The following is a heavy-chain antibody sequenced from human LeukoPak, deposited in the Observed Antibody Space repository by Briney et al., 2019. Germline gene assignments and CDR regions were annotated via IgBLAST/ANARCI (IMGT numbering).Heavy chain of an antibody. J-gene: IGHJ4*02. CDR3: PKLPPYSATILDH. CDR1: GFTFSSYS. Sequence: GGSLRLSCAASGFTFSSYSMSWVRQAPGKGLEWVSAISGSGGSTYYADSVKGRFTISRDNSKNTLYLQMNSLRAEDPAVYYCPKLPPYSATILDHWGQGPLVTVPS. CDR2: ISGSGGST. V-gene: IGHV3-23*01. D-gene: IGHD5-24*01.